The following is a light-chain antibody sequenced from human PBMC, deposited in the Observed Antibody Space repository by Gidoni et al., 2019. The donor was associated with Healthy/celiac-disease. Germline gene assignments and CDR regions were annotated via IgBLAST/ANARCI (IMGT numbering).Light chain of an antibody. CDR3: NSRDSSGNHVV. V-gene: IGLV3-19*01. CDR1: SLRSYY. J-gene: IGLJ2*01. Sequence: SSELTQDPAVSVALGQTIRITCQGDSLRSYYASWYQQKPGQAPVLVIYGKNNRPSGIPDRFSGSSSGNTASLTITGAQAEDEADYYCNSRDSSGNHVVFGGGTKLTX. CDR2: GKN.